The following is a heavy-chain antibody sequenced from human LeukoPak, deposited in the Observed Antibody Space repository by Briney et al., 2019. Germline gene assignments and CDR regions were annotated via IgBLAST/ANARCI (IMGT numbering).Heavy chain of an antibody. CDR1: GGSFSGYY. V-gene: IGHV4-34*01. D-gene: IGHD3-10*01. J-gene: IGHJ4*02. Sequence: SETLSLTRAVYGGSFSGYYWSWIRQPPGKGLEWIGEINHSGSTNYTPSLKSRVTISVDTSKNQFSLKLSSVTAADTAVYYCARETHKHYGSGSYNYWGQGTLVTVSS. CDR3: ARETHKHYGSGSYNY. CDR2: INHSGST.